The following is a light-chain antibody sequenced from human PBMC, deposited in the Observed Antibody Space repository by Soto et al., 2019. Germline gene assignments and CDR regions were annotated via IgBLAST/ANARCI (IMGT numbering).Light chain of an antibody. CDR1: RSVSSSY. J-gene: IGKJ2*01. CDR2: GAS. Sequence: EIVLTQSPGTLSLSPGERATLSCRASRSVSSSYLAWYQQKPGQAPRLLIYGASSRATGTPDRFSGSGSGTDFTRTISRLEPEDFAVYYCQQYGSSPEYTFGQGTKLEIK. CDR3: QQYGSSPEYT. V-gene: IGKV3-20*01.